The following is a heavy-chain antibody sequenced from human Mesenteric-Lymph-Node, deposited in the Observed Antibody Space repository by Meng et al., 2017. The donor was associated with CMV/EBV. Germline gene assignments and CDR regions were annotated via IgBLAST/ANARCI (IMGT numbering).Heavy chain of an antibody. Sequence: SETLSLTCAVYGGSFSGHYSSWIRQPPGKGLEWIGEIDDSGSTNYNPSLKSRVTISIDTSKNQLSLKVTSVTAADTAVYYCARQTNWNDAYFDYWGQGTLVTVSS. J-gene: IGHJ4*02. D-gene: IGHD1-1*01. CDR3: ARQTNWNDAYFDY. CDR2: IDDSGST. CDR1: GGSFSGHY. V-gene: IGHV4-34*01.